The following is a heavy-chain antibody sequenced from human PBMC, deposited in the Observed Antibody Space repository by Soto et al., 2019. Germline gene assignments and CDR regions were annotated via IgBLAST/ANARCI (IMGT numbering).Heavy chain of an antibody. CDR2: IRNKANSYTT. CDR1: GFTFSDHY. Sequence: EVQLVESGGGLVQTGGSQRLSCAASGFTFSDHYMGWVRQAPGKGLEWVGRIRNKANSYTTDYAASVKGRFTISRDDSKDSLYLQMNSLKTEDTAIYYCARDSGKGAYFDYWGHGTLATVSS. V-gene: IGHV3-72*01. J-gene: IGHJ4*01. CDR3: ARDSGKGAYFDY. D-gene: IGHD1-26*01.